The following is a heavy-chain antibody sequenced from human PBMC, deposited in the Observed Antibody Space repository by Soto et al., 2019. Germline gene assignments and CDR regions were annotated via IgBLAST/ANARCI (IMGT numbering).Heavy chain of an antibody. CDR2: IYPGDSDT. CDR3: ARRGLCGTAGCYSLDY. J-gene: IGHJ4*02. Sequence: EVQLVQSGAEVKKPGESLKISCKASGYDFTSHWIGWVRQMPGKGLECMGIIYPGDSDTTYSPSFQGQVTISTDKSVSTAYLHWSSLKASDTAIYYCARRGLCGTAGCYSLDYSGQGTLVTVSS. V-gene: IGHV5-51*03. CDR1: GYDFTSHW. D-gene: IGHD2-15*01.